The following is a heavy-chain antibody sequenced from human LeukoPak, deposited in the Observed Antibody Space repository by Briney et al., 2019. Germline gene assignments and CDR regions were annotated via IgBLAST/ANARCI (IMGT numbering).Heavy chain of an antibody. CDR1: GFIFSSYW. Sequence: GGSLRLSCSASGFIFSSYWMHWVHQAPGKGLVWVSPINSDGSFTRYAESVKGRFTVSRDNAKNTIYLQMNSLRAEDTAVYYCVRGGSYISGQFDHWGQGTLVTVSS. CDR2: INSDGSFT. D-gene: IGHD3-10*01. V-gene: IGHV3-74*01. J-gene: IGHJ4*02. CDR3: VRGGSYISGQFDH.